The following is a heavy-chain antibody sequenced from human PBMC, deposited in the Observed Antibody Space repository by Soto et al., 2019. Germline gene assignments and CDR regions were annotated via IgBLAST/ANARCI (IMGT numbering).Heavy chain of an antibody. V-gene: IGHV3-23*01. CDR2: INVSGGST. Sequence: EVQLLESGGGLVQPGGSLRLSCAVSGFTFSSYAMSWVRQAPGKGLEWVSGINVSGGSTYYADSVKGRFTMSRDNSKNTVYLQMNSLRAEDTAVYYCVRYIWSYYGAWGQGTMVTVSS. CDR3: VRYIWSYYGA. D-gene: IGHD1-26*01. J-gene: IGHJ3*01. CDR1: GFTFSSYA.